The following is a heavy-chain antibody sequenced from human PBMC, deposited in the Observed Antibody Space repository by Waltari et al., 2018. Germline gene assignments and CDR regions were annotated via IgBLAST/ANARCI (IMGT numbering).Heavy chain of an antibody. CDR3: ARLEVMATGKYYFDY. CDR2: IFPGDSDS. V-gene: IGHV5-51*01. Sequence: EVQLVQSGAEVKKPGESLKISCKGSGYSFNSYWIGWVRQMPGKGLEWMAIIFPGDSDSRYSPHFQGQVTISVDKSINTAYLQWNNLKTSDSAIYYCARLEVMATGKYYFDYWGQGTLVTVSS. D-gene: IGHD2-21*01. J-gene: IGHJ4*02. CDR1: GYSFNSYW.